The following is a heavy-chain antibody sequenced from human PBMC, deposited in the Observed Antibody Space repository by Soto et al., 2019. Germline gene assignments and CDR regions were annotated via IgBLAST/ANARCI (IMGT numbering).Heavy chain of an antibody. Sequence: PSETLSLTCTVSGGSISSGGYYWSWIRQHPGKGLEWIGYIYYSGSTYYNPSLKSRVTISVDTSKNQFSLKLSSVTAADTAVYYCARGGDYGMWFDPWGQGTLVTSPQ. CDR3: ARGGDYGMWFDP. D-gene: IGHD4-17*01. V-gene: IGHV4-31*03. J-gene: IGHJ5*02. CDR2: IYYSGST. CDR1: GGSISSGGYY.